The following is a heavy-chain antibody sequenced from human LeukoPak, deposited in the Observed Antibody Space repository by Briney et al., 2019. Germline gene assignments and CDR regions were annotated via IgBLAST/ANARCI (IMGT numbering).Heavy chain of an antibody. CDR3: ARDDRYDFWSVNWFDP. D-gene: IGHD3-3*01. J-gene: IGHJ5*02. V-gene: IGHV3-30-3*01. Sequence: GRSLRPSCAASGFTFSSYAMHWVRQAPGKGLEWVAVISYDGSNKYYADSVKGRFTISRDNSKNTLYLQMNSLRAEDTAVYYCARDDRYDFWSVNWFDPWGQGTLVTVSS. CDR1: GFTFSSYA. CDR2: ISYDGSNK.